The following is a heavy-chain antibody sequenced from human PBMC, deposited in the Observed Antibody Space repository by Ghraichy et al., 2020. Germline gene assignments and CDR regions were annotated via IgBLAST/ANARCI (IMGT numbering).Heavy chain of an antibody. CDR3: ARHEYLNDAFDI. Sequence: SETLSLTCTVSGGSISSYYWSWIRQPPGKGLEWIGYIYYSGSTNYNPSLKSRVTISVDTSKNQFSLKLSSVTAADTAVYYCARHEYLNDAFDIWGQGTMVTVSS. CDR2: IYYSGST. CDR1: GGSISSYY. D-gene: IGHD6-6*01. J-gene: IGHJ3*02. V-gene: IGHV4-59*08.